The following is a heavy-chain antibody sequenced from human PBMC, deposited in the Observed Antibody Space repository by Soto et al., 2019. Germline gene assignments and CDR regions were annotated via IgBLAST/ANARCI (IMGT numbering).Heavy chain of an antibody. CDR2: INHSGST. J-gene: IGHJ5*02. CDR1: GGSFSGYY. V-gene: IGHV4-34*01. D-gene: IGHD3-10*01. Sequence: SETLSLTCAVYGGSFSGYYWSWIRQPPGKGLEWIGEINHSGSTNYNPSLKSRVTISVDTSKNQFSLKLSSVTAADTAVYYCARGVYYGSGSKPLNWFDPWGQGTLVTVSS. CDR3: ARGVYYGSGSKPLNWFDP.